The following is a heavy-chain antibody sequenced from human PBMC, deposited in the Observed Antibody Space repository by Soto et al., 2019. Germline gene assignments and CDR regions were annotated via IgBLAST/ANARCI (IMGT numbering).Heavy chain of an antibody. CDR2: MYSGGAK. CDR1: GLTISSNY. V-gene: IGHV3-53*01. CDR3: AKISTYYYYYYMDV. J-gene: IGHJ6*03. Sequence: GGSLRLSCAASGLTISSNYMSWVRQAPGRGLEWVAVMYSGGAKYYADSVKGRFTVSRDISRNTLYLQMDSLRAEDTAVYYCAKISTYYYYYYMDVWGKGTTVTVSS. D-gene: IGHD6-13*01.